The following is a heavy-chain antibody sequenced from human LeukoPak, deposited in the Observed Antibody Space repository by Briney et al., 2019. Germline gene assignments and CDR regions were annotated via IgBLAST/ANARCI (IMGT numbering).Heavy chain of an antibody. CDR1: GFKFDDYG. V-gene: IGHV3-20*04. CDR3: ARWLTTIGWFPANY. Sequence: SGGSLRLSCAASGFKFDDYGMSWVRRGPGKGLEWVSGMNWNGKSIGYADSVQGRFTISRDNAKNLLYLQMNSLRVEDTALYYCARWLTTIGWFPANYWGQGTLVTVSS. D-gene: IGHD6-19*01. J-gene: IGHJ4*02. CDR2: MNWNGKSI.